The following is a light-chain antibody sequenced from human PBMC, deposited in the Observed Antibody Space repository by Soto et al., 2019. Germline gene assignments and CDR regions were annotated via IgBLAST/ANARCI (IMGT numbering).Light chain of an antibody. J-gene: IGKJ4*01. CDR1: QNVNNNY. CDR3: QQDGSAPLT. CDR2: GAS. V-gene: IGKV3-20*01. Sequence: DIVLTQSPGTLSLSPGERATLSCRASQNVNNNYLAWYQQKPGQAPRLLIYGASRRATDIPDRFSGSGSGTDVTLTISRLEPEDSAVYSCQQDGSAPLTVGGGTKVEIK.